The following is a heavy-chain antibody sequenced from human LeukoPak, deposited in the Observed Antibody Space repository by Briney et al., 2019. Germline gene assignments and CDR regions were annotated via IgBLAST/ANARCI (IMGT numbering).Heavy chain of an antibody. CDR1: GYTFTSYY. CDR2: MNPNSGNT. J-gene: IGHJ3*02. V-gene: IGHV1-8*02. D-gene: IGHD2-2*01. Sequence: ASVKVSCKASGYTFTSYYMHWVRQAPGQGLEWMGWMNPNSGNTGYAQKFQGRVTMTRNTSISTAYMELSSLRSEDTAVYYCARRLIVVVPASISDAFDIWGQGTMVTVSS. CDR3: ARRLIVVVPASISDAFDI.